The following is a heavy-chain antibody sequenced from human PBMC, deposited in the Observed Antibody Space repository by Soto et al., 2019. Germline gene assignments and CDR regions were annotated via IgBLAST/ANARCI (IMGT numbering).Heavy chain of an antibody. CDR3: AKVGTNYYGSGSYSSYYFDY. J-gene: IGHJ4*02. Sequence: QVQLVESGGGVVQPGRSLRLSCAASGFTFSSYGMHWVRQAPGKGLEWVAVISYDGSNKYYADSVKGRFTISRDNSKNTLYLQLNRLRAEDTAVYYCAKVGTNYYGSGSYSSYYFDYWGQGPLVTVSS. CDR2: ISYDGSNK. V-gene: IGHV3-30*18. D-gene: IGHD3-10*01. CDR1: GFTFSSYG.